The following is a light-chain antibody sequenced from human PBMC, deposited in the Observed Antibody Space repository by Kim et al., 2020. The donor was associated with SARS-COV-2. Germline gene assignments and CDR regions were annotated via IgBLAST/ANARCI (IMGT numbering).Light chain of an antibody. CDR3: MQGTHWPFT. V-gene: IGKV2-30*01. CDR2: KVS. CDR1: QSIVYSDVNIN. J-gene: IGKJ3*01. Sequence: PASISGRASQSIVYSDVNINLNWFNQRPGQSPRRLIYKVSNRDSGVPDRFSGSGSGTDFTLKISRVEAEDVGVYYCMQGTHWPFTFGPGTKVDIK.